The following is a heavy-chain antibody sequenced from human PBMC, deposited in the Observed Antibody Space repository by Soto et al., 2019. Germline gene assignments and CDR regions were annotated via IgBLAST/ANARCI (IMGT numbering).Heavy chain of an antibody. D-gene: IGHD2-2*01. CDR2: IYYSGST. CDR3: ARGIVVVPAALQP. Sequence: SETLSLTCTVSGGSISSGGYYWIWIHHHPGKGLEWIGYIYYSGSTYYNPSLKSRVTISVDTSKNQFSLKLSSVTAADTAVYYWARGIVVVPAALQPWGQGTRV. J-gene: IGHJ5*02. V-gene: IGHV4-31*03. CDR1: GGSISSGGYY.